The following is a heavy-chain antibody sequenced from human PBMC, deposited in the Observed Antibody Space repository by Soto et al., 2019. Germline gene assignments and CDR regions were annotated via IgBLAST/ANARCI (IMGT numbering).Heavy chain of an antibody. D-gene: IGHD3-16*01. Sequence: ASVKVSCKASGYTFTTYYIHWVRQAPGQGLEWMGIINPSGGSTSYAPKFQGRLTMTRDTSTTTVYMELSSLRSEDTAVYYCARDLITGGTHLDFWGQGTLVPVSS. CDR1: GYTFTTYY. J-gene: IGHJ4*02. CDR3: ARDLITGGTHLDF. V-gene: IGHV1-46*01. CDR2: INPSGGST.